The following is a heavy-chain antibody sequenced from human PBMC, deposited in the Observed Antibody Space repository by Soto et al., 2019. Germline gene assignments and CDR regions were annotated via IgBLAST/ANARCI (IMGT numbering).Heavy chain of an antibody. Sequence: GGSLRLSCAASGFTFSSYSMNWVRQAPGKGLEWVSSISSSSSYIYYADSVKGRFTISRDNAKNSLYLQMNSLRAEDTAVYYCARDRVVATIPDAFDIWGQGTVVTVSS. D-gene: IGHD5-12*01. J-gene: IGHJ3*02. V-gene: IGHV3-21*01. CDR3: ARDRVVATIPDAFDI. CDR2: ISSSSSYI. CDR1: GFTFSSYS.